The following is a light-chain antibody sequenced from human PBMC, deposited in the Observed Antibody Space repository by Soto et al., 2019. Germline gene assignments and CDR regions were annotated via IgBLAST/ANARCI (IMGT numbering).Light chain of an antibody. CDR3: QQFNNYPQLT. Sequence: ALQLTQSPSSLSASVGDRVTITCRASQGISSALAWYQQKPGKAPKLPIYDASSLESGVPSRFSGSGSGTDFTLTISSLQPEDFATYYCQQFNNYPQLTFGGGTKVEIK. CDR2: DAS. J-gene: IGKJ4*01. CDR1: QGISSA. V-gene: IGKV1D-13*01.